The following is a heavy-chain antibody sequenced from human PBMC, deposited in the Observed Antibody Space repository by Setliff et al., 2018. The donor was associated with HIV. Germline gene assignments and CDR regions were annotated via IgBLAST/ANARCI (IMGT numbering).Heavy chain of an antibody. J-gene: IGHJ6*03. V-gene: IGHV3-30*07. D-gene: IGHD2-15*01. Sequence: PGGSLRLSCADSGFTFNSYSMHWVRQAPGKGLEWLAVISYNGGNTYYADSVKGRFTISRDTSKDTLYLQMNSLRAEDTAVYYCARVVGVAPYYYMDVWGKGTTVTVSS. CDR3: ARVVGVAPYYYMDV. CDR2: ISYNGGNT. CDR1: GFTFNSYS.